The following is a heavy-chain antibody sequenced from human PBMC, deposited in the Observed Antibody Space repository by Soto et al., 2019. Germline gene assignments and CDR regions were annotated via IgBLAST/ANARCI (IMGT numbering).Heavy chain of an antibody. CDR1: GYSFTSLD. J-gene: IGHJ4*02. D-gene: IGHD1-26*01. Sequence: QVQLVQSGAEVREPGASVQVSCTASGYSFTSLDINWVRQTTGQGLEWRGWMQPSSGRTGYAQKFQGRVTMTRDTSINTAYMELSSLTADDTAFYYCARGVTAGVDYWGQGTLVTVSS. V-gene: IGHV1-8*01. CDR3: ARGVTAGVDY. CDR2: MQPSSGRT.